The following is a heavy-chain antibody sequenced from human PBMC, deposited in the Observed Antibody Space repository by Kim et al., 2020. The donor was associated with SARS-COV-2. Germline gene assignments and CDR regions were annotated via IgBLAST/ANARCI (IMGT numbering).Heavy chain of an antibody. V-gene: IGHV4-34*01. CDR1: GGSFSGYY. D-gene: IGHD3-16*02. Sequence: SETLSLTCAVYGGSFSGYYWSWIRQPPGKGLEWIGEINHSGSTNYNPSLKSRVTISVDTSKNQFSLKLSSVTAADTAVYYCARGLDDYVWGSYRQKRYFDLWGRGTLVTVSS. CDR3: ARGLDDYVWGSYRQKRYFDL. CDR2: INHSGST. J-gene: IGHJ2*01.